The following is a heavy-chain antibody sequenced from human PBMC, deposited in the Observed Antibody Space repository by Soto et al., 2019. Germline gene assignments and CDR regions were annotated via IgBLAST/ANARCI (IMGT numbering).Heavy chain of an antibody. CDR1: GYSFTSYW. Sequence: GESLKISCKGSGYSFTSYWIGWVRQMPGKGLEWMGIIYPGDSDTRYSPSFQGQVTISADKSISTAYLQWSSLKASDTAMYYCARSFGSGHRPFGPHAYGPRVLESGYYYMDVWGKGTTVTVSS. CDR3: ARSFGSGHRPFGPHAYGPRVLESGYYYMDV. V-gene: IGHV5-51*01. J-gene: IGHJ6*03. D-gene: IGHD3-16*01. CDR2: IYPGDSDT.